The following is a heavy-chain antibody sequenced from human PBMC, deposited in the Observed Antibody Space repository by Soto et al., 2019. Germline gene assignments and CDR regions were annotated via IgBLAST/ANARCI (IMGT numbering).Heavy chain of an antibody. V-gene: IGHV3-48*01. CDR3: AREAHPGLPIDY. CDR2: ISSSSSTI. D-gene: IGHD2-21*02. Sequence: PGGSLRLSCAVSGFTFSRNSMNWVRQAPGKGLEGVSYISSSSSTIYYADSVKGRFTISRDNAKNSLYLQMNSLRAEDTAVYYCAREAHPGLPIDYWGQGTLVTVSS. CDR1: GFTFSRNS. J-gene: IGHJ4*02.